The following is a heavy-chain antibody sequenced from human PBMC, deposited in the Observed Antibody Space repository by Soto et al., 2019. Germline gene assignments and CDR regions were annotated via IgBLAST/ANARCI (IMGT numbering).Heavy chain of an antibody. CDR2: ISPYSGET. CDR1: GYTFTSYG. J-gene: IGHJ4*02. D-gene: IGHD6-19*01. V-gene: IGHV1-18*04. CDR3: ARGPVAGSDF. Sequence: ASVKVSCKASGYTFTSYGIVWVRQAPGQGLEWMGWISPYSGETRYVEKFQDRVTLTTDTSTKTTYMDLRNLKSDDTAVYWCARGPVAGSDFWGQGTLVTVSS.